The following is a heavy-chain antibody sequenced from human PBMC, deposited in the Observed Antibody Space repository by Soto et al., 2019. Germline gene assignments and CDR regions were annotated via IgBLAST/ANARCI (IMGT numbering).Heavy chain of an antibody. V-gene: IGHV3-23*01. CDR3: VREVYCTSCSCDLFDY. J-gene: IGHJ4*02. Sequence: PGGSLRLACAASEFTFSSYAMGWVRQAPGKGLEWVSTLGGSGGSTHYADSVKGRFTISRDDSKNTLYLQMNSLSAEDTAVYYCVREVYCTSCSCDLFDYWGQGTLVTVSS. CDR2: LGGSGGST. CDR1: EFTFSSYA. D-gene: IGHD2-2*01.